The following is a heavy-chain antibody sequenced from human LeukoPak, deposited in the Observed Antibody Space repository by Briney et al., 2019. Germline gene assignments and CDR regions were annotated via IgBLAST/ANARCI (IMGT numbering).Heavy chain of an antibody. CDR2: IIPIFGTA. D-gene: IGHD3-22*01. CDR3: ARGSGETGGYYYVY. CDR1: GYTFTVYY. J-gene: IGHJ4*02. Sequence: SVKVSCKASGYTFTVYYMHWVRQAPGQGLEWMGGIIPIFGTANYAQKFQGRVTITADESTRTAYMELRTLRSEDTAIYYCARGSGETGGYYYVYWGRGTPVTVSS. V-gene: IGHV1-69*13.